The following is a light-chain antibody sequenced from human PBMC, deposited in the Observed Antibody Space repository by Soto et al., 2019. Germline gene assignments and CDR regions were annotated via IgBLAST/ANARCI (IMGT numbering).Light chain of an antibody. J-gene: IGLJ1*01. CDR2: DVS. V-gene: IGLV2-11*01. CDR3: CSYAGSYTYV. CDR1: SSDVGGYNY. Sequence: QSALTQPRSVSESPGQSVTISCTGTSSDVGGYNYVSWYQQHPGKAPKLMIYDVSKRPSGVPDRFSGSKSGNTSSLTISGLQADDEADYYCCSYAGSYTYVFATGTKLTVL.